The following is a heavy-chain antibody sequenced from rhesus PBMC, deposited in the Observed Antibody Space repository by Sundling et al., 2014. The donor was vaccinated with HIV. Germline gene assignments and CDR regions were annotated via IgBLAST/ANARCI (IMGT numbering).Heavy chain of an antibody. Sequence: EVQLVESGGGLAKPGGSLRLSCAASGFSFSDDYIHWVRQAPGKGLEWVSGISNTGGSTYYADSVKGRFTISRENAKNTLYLQMDSLRAEDTAVYYCARGGYYSGSALCNWGQGVLVTVSS. D-gene: IGHD3-16*01. J-gene: IGHJ4*01. CDR2: ISNTGGST. CDR1: GFSFSDDY. CDR3: ARGGYYSGSALCN. V-gene: IGHV3-59*01.